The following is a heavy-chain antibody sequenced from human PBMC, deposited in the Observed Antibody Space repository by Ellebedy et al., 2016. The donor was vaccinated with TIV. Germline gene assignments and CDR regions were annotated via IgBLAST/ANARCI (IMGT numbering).Heavy chain of an antibody. CDR2: IYQDGSVQ. Sequence: LSLTCAASGFSFRNYWMGWVRQAPGKGLEWVANIYQDGSVQYYLDSVKGRFTISRDNAINSLFLQMNSLRAGDTAVYYCARRGSYGDYAVQVNSWFDRWGRGTLVTVSS. J-gene: IGHJ5*02. D-gene: IGHD4-17*01. CDR1: GFSFRNYW. CDR3: ARRGSYGDYAVQVNSWFDR. V-gene: IGHV3-7*01.